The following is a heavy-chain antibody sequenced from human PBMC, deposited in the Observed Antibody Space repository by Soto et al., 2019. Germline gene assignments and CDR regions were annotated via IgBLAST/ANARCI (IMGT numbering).Heavy chain of an antibody. D-gene: IGHD6-13*01. V-gene: IGHV4-61*01. CDR2: ICNSGNT. J-gene: IGHJ4*02. CDR3: ARESRSWYGSIWDY. CDR1: GGSVSGGSYY. Sequence: SETLSLTCTVSGGSVSGGSYYWNWIRQSPGKGLEWIGYICNSGNTNHNPSLKSRVTISVDTSKNQFSLKLSSVTAADTAVYYCARESRSWYGSIWDYWGQGTLVTVSS.